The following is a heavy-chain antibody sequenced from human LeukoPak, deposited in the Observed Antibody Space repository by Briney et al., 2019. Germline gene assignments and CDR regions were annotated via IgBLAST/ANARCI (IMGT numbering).Heavy chain of an antibody. Sequence: GSLRLSCTASGLTLSNYWMIWVRQAPGKGLQWVAKIKQDGSEKYYVDSVKGRFTISRDNAENSLYLQMNSLRVEDTAVYYCATRSSGNPYFWGQGTLVTVSS. CDR1: GLTLSNYW. J-gene: IGHJ4*02. D-gene: IGHD1-26*01. CDR2: IKQDGSEK. V-gene: IGHV3-7*03. CDR3: ATRSSGNPYF.